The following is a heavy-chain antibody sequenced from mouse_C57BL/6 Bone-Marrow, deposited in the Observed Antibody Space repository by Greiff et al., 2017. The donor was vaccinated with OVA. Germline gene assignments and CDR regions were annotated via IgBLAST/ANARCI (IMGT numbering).Heavy chain of an antibody. J-gene: IGHJ2*01. D-gene: IGHD1-1*01. CDR2: IRLKSDNYAT. Sequence: VQLKESGGGLVQPGGSMKLSCVASGFTFSNYWMNWVRQSPEKGLEWVAQIRLKSDNYATHYAESVKGRFTISRDDSKSSVYLQMNNLRAEDTGIYYCTDYYGSSYGDYWGQGTTLTVSS. CDR3: TDYYGSSYGDY. V-gene: IGHV6-3*01. CDR1: GFTFSNYW.